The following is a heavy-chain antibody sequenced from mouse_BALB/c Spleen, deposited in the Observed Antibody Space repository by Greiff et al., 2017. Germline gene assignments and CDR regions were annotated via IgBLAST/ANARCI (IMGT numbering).Heavy chain of an antibody. V-gene: IGHV14-3*02. CDR3: AREGSSGYMAWFAY. Sequence: VHVKQSGAELVKPGASVKLSCTASGFNIKDTYMHWVKQRPEQGLEWIGRIDPANGNTKYDPKFQGKATITADTSSNTAYLQLSSLTSEDTAVYYCAREGSSGYMAWFAYWGQGTLVTVSA. D-gene: IGHD3-1*01. CDR2: IDPANGNT. CDR1: GFNIKDTY. J-gene: IGHJ3*01.